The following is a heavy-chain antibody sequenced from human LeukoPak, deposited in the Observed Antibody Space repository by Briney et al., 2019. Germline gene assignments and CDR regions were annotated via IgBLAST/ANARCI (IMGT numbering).Heavy chain of an antibody. D-gene: IGHD6-13*01. CDR1: GFTFSSYA. CDR3: ARVGKQQLVRYYFDY. V-gene: IGHV3-30*14. CDR2: ISYDGSNK. Sequence: PGRSLRLSCAASGFTFSSYAMHWVRQAPGKGLEWVAVISYDGSNKYYADSVKGRFTISRDNSKNTLYLQMNSLRAEDTAVYYCARVGKQQLVRYYFDYWGQGTLVTVSS. J-gene: IGHJ4*02.